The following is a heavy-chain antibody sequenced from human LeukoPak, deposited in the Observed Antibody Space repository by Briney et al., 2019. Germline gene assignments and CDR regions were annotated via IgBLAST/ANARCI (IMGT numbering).Heavy chain of an antibody. CDR1: GFSFRNAW. CDR2: IKSKTDGGTT. CDR3: TTVWNCGGDCSDAFDI. J-gene: IGHJ3*02. Sequence: GGSLRLSCAASGFSFRNAWMSWVRQAPGKGLEWVGRIKSKTDGGTTDYAAPVKGRFTISRDDSKNTLYLQMNSLKTEDTAVYYCTTVWNCGGDCSDAFDIWGQGTMVTVSS. V-gene: IGHV3-15*01. D-gene: IGHD2-21*02.